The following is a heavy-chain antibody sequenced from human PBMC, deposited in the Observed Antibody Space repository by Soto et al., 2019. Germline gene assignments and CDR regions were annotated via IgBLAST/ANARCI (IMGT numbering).Heavy chain of an antibody. Sequence: PRGSLSLSCLASGFTFNKYALAWVRQAAGDGLEWVSAISGIGARTYDADSGKGRFTIAKYNSNNTLYLKMNSLRAEDTAVYYCAKTPGVITVITSFDHWGQGTPVTVSS. J-gene: IGHJ4*02. V-gene: IGHV3-23*01. CDR1: GFTFNKYA. CDR3: AKTPGVITVITSFDH. D-gene: IGHD3-16*01. CDR2: ISGIGART.